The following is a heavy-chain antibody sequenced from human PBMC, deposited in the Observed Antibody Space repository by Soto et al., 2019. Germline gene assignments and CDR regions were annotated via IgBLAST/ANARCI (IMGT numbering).Heavy chain of an antibody. V-gene: IGHV1-69*01. CDR1: GGIFSSYA. D-gene: IGHD3-22*01. CDR2: IIPIFGTA. J-gene: IGHJ4*02. CDR3: ARGGSGYACVNEF. Sequence: QEQLVQSGAEVKKPGSSVKVSCKASGGIFSSYAISWVRQAPGQGLEWMGGIIPIFGTANYAQKFQGRGTITADESTNTAYMDLSSLKSEDTAMYYCARGGSGYACVNEFWGQGTPVTVSS.